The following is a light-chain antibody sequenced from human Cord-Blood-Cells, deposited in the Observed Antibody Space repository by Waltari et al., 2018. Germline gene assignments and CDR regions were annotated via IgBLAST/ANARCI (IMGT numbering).Light chain of an antibody. J-gene: IGLJ3*02. V-gene: IGLV2-14*01. CDR1: SSDVGGYNY. Sequence: QSALTQPASVSGSPGQSITISCTGTSSDVGGYNYVSWYQQHPAKTPNLMIYDVSKRPSGVSNRFSGSKSGNTASLTISGLQAEDEADYYCSSYTSSSTRVFGGGTKLTVL. CDR2: DVS. CDR3: SSYTSSSTRV.